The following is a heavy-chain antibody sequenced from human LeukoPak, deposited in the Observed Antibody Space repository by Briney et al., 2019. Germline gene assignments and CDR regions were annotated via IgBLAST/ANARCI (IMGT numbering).Heavy chain of an antibody. D-gene: IGHD3-9*01. CDR1: GFTFSGSA. CDR3: TRVVYDILTGYYRVPYYFDY. V-gene: IGHV3-73*01. Sequence: GGSLRLSCAASGFTFSGSAMHWVRQASGKGLEWVGRIRSKANSYATAYAASVKGRFTISRDDSKNTAYLQMNSLKTEDTAVYYCTRVVYDILTGYYRVPYYFDYWGQGTLVTVSS. CDR2: IRSKANSYAT. J-gene: IGHJ4*02.